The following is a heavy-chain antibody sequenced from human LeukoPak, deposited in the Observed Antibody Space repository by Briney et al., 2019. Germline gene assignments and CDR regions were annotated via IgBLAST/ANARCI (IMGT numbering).Heavy chain of an antibody. CDR3: AKSRSGSANWALQIFDN. Sequence: GGSLRLSCAASGSTFSSYGIHWVRQAPGKGLEWVAFIRYDGSNKYYADSVKGRFTISRDNSKNTLYLQMNGLRSEDAAVYYCAKSRSGSANWALQIFDNWGQGTLVTVSS. CDR2: IRYDGSNK. D-gene: IGHD1-1*01. CDR1: GSTFSSYG. J-gene: IGHJ4*02. V-gene: IGHV3-30*02.